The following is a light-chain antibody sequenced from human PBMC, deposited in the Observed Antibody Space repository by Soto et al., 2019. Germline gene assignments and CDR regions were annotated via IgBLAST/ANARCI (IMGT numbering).Light chain of an antibody. Sequence: DIQMTQSPSSVSASVGDRVTITCRASQGIDSWLAWYQQKPGKAPKLLIYAASNLQSGVPSRFGGSGSGIDFTLTISNLQPEDFATYYCQQTNRFPRTFGPGTKVDIK. CDR1: QGIDSW. CDR2: AAS. CDR3: QQTNRFPRT. J-gene: IGKJ3*01. V-gene: IGKV1-12*01.